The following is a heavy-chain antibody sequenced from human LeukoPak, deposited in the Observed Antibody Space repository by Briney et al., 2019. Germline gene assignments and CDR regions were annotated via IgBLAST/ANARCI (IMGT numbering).Heavy chain of an antibody. CDR3: ARSYYGSGSWNDP. D-gene: IGHD3-10*01. V-gene: IGHV4-59*08. CDR1: GASISSYL. Sequence: SETLSLTCSVSGASISSYLWTWIRQPPGKGLEWIGYIYYTGSTMYNPSLQSRVFMSVDTSKNHVSLRLSSVTAADTALYYCARSYYGSGSWNDPWGQGTLVTVSS. J-gene: IGHJ5*02. CDR2: IYYTGST.